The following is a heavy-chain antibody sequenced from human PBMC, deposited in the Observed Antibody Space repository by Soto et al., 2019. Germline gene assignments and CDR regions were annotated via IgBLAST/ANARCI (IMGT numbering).Heavy chain of an antibody. CDR1: GFTVSSNY. CDR3: AKYLLGRIVGATGFDY. V-gene: IGHV3-30*18. Sequence: GGSLRLSCAASGFTVSSNYMSWVRQAPGKGLEWVAVISYDGSNKYYADSVKGRFTISRDNSKNTLYLQMNSLRAEDTAVYYCAKYLLGRIVGATGFDYWGQGTLVTVSS. J-gene: IGHJ4*02. CDR2: ISYDGSNK. D-gene: IGHD1-26*01.